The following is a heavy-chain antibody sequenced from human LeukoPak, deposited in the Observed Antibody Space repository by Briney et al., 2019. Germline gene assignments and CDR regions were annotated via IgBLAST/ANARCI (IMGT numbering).Heavy chain of an antibody. CDR2: IYTSGST. J-gene: IGHJ4*02. D-gene: IGHD3-22*01. V-gene: IGHV4-61*02. Sequence: SQTLSLTCTVSGGSISSGSYYWSWIRQPAGKGLEWIGRIYTSGSTTYNPSLKSRATISVDTSKNQFSLKLSSVSAADTAVYYCARDNYYDTSGYFDYWGQGTLVTVSS. CDR3: ARDNYYDTSGYFDY. CDR1: GGSISSGSYY.